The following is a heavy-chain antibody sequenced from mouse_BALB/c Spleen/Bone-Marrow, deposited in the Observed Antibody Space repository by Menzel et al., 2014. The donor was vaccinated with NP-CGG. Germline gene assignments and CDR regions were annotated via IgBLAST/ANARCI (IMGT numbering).Heavy chain of an antibody. CDR1: GLAFSGYD. V-gene: IGHV5-12-1*01. CDR2: ISSGGINT. Sequence: EVHLVESGGGLVKPGGSLKLSCAASGLAFSGYDMSWVRQTPEKRLEWVAYISSGGINTYYPDSVKGRFTISRDNAKNTLYLQMNSLKSEDTAMYYCARQRGYAYAMDYWGQGTSVTVSS. J-gene: IGHJ4*01. D-gene: IGHD2-2*01. CDR3: ARQRGYAYAMDY.